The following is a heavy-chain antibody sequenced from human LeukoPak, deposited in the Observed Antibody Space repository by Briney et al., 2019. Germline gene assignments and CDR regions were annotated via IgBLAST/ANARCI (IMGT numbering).Heavy chain of an antibody. CDR1: GYTFTGYY. Sequence: ASVKVSCKASGYTFTGYYMHWVRQAPGQGLEWMGWINPNSGGTNYAQKFQGRVTMTRDTSISTAYMELSRLRSDDTAVYYCAILDYSSTSCYDSWGQGTLVTVSS. J-gene: IGHJ5*01. CDR3: AILDYSSTSCYDS. V-gene: IGHV1-2*02. D-gene: IGHD2-2*01. CDR2: INPNSGGT.